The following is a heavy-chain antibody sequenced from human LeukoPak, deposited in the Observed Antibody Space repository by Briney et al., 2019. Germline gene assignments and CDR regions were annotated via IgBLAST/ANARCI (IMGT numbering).Heavy chain of an antibody. CDR3: ASLWGIVVVPAASFDP. V-gene: IGHV3-23*01. Sequence: GGSLRLSCAASGFTFSSYAMSWVRQAPGKGLEWVSAISGSGGSTYYADSVKGRFTISRDNSKNTLYLQMNSLRAEDTAVYYCASLWGIVVVPAASFDPWGQGTLVTVSS. CDR1: GFTFSSYA. J-gene: IGHJ5*02. CDR2: ISGSGGST. D-gene: IGHD2-2*01.